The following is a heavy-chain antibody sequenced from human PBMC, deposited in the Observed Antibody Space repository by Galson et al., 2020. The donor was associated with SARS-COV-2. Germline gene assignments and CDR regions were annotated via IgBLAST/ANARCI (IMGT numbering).Heavy chain of an antibody. CDR3: AKDQGNDYGDQLDY. Sequence: GGSLRLPCAASGFTFTNYAMSWVRQAPGKGLEWVSGISGSGGSTYYADFGKGRFTISRDNSKNTVYLQMNSLGAGDTALYYCAKDQGNDYGDQLDYWGQGTLVTVSS. CDR1: GFTFTNYA. J-gene: IGHJ4*02. CDR2: ISGSGGST. V-gene: IGHV3-23*01. D-gene: IGHD4-17*01.